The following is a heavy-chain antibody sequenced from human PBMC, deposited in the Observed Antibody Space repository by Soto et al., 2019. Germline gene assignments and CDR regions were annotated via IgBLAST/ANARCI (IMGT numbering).Heavy chain of an antibody. CDR1: GFTFSSYA. CDR3: AKIEYASSWYYYGLDV. D-gene: IGHD6-13*01. CDR2: ISGNGRST. V-gene: IGHV3-23*01. Sequence: EVQLLESGGGLLQPGGSLRLSCAASGFTFSSYAMSWVRQAPGKGLEWVSIISGNGRSTYYADSVQGRFSVSRDNSKNTLYVQMNSLRAEDTAIYYCAKIEYASSWYYYGLDVWGQGTPVTVAS. J-gene: IGHJ6*02.